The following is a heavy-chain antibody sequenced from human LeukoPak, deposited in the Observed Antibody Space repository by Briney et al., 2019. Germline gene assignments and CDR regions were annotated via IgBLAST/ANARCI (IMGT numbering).Heavy chain of an antibody. CDR3: ARERRCSGGSCYSKRLDY. J-gene: IGHJ4*02. D-gene: IGHD2-15*01. Sequence: PGGSLRLSCAASGFTFSSYWMSWVRQAPGKGLGWVANIKQDGSEKYYVDSVKGRFTISRDNAKNSLYLQMNSLRAEDTAVYNCARERRCSGGSCYSKRLDYWGQGTLVTVSS. V-gene: IGHV3-7*01. CDR1: GFTFSSYW. CDR2: IKQDGSEK.